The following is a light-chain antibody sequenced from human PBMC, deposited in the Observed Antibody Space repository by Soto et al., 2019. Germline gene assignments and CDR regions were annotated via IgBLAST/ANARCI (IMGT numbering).Light chain of an antibody. CDR2: WAS. J-gene: IGKJ2*01. CDR3: QQYYSTPFYT. V-gene: IGKV4-1*01. Sequence: DIVMTQSPDSLAVSLGERATINCKSSQSVLYSSNNKNYLAWYQQKPGQPPKLLIYWASTRESGVPDRFSGSGSGTDFTLTISSLQAEDVAVYYCQQYYSTPFYTFGHGTKLEIK. CDR1: QSVLYSSNNKNY.